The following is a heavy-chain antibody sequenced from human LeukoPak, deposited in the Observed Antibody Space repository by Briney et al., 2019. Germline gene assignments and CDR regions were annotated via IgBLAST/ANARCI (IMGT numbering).Heavy chain of an antibody. D-gene: IGHD6-19*01. CDR3: ARVRGYSSGWPSDAFDI. V-gene: IGHV1-46*01. CDR2: INPSGGST. Sequence: GASVKVSCKASGYTFTSYYMHWVRQAPGQGLAWMGIINPSGGSTSYAQKFQGRVTMTRDTSTSTGYMELSSLRSEDTAVDYCARVRGYSSGWPSDAFDIWGQGTMVTVSS. J-gene: IGHJ3*02. CDR1: GYTFTSYY.